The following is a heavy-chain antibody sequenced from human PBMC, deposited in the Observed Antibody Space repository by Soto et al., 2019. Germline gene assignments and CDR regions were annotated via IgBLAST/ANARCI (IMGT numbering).Heavy chain of an antibody. J-gene: IGHJ6*02. CDR1: GYTFTGYY. CDR3: ARDRRSYYGLDV. V-gene: IGHV1-2*04. CDR2: INPNSGGT. Sequence: GASVKVSCKASGYTFTGYYMHWVRQAPGQGLEWIGWINPNSGGTNYAQKFQGWVTMTRDTSISTAYMELGRLRSDDTAVYYCARDRRSYYGLDVWGQGTTVTVSS.